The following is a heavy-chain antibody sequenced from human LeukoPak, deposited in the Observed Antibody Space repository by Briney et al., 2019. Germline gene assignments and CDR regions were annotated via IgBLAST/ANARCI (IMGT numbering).Heavy chain of an antibody. D-gene: IGHD1-26*01. J-gene: IGHJ6*03. V-gene: IGHV4-39*01. Sequence: PSETLSLTCTVSGGSISSGTYYWGWIRQPPGKGLEWIGSISYSGSTYYNPSLKSRVTISVDTSKNQFSLNLSSVTAADTAVYYCARQYSGSHFYMDVWGKGTTVTVSS. CDR2: ISYSGST. CDR1: GGSISSGTYY. CDR3: ARQYSGSHFYMDV.